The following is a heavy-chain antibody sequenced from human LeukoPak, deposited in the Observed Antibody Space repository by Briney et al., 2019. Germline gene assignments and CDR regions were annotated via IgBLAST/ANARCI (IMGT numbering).Heavy chain of an antibody. CDR2: ISSSGSTI. CDR3: ARDRWGSGWFDYYYGMDV. V-gene: IGHV3-11*01. J-gene: IGHJ6*02. Sequence: GGSLRLSCAASGFTFSDYYMSWIRQAPGKGLEWVSYISSSGSTIYYADSVKGRFTISRDNAKNSLYLQMNSLRAEDTAVYYCARDRWGSGWFDYYYGMDVWGQGTTVTVSS. D-gene: IGHD6-19*01. CDR1: GFTFSDYY.